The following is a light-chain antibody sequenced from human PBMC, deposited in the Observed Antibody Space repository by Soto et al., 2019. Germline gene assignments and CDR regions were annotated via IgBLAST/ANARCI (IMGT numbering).Light chain of an antibody. CDR1: RSVSAY. CDR3: QQYGSSSWT. V-gene: IGKV3-11*01. Sequence: EIVLTQSPATLSLSPWERAFLCCRASRSVSAYLVWNQQKPGQAPSRLIYDASNRATGIPARFSGSGSGTDFTLTISSREPEDVAVYNCQQYGSSSWTFGQGTKVDIK. CDR2: DAS. J-gene: IGKJ1*01.